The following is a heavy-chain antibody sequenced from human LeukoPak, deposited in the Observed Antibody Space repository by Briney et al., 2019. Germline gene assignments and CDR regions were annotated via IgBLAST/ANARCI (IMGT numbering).Heavy chain of an antibody. Sequence: SATLSLTCTVSGASISSSRYYWGWIRQPPGKGLEWIGTIFYSGTTYYNPSLKSRVTISVDTSKNQFSLKLSSVTAADTAVYYCARGPEHYDILTGIDYWGQGTLVTVSS. J-gene: IGHJ4*02. CDR1: GASISSSRYY. CDR2: IFYSGTT. D-gene: IGHD3-9*01. V-gene: IGHV4-39*01. CDR3: ARGPEHYDILTGIDY.